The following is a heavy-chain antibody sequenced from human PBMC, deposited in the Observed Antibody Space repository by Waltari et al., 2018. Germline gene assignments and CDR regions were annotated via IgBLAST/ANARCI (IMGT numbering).Heavy chain of an antibody. CDR2: ISASRAAI. D-gene: IGHD6-19*01. J-gene: IGHJ4*02. Sequence: EVKLVESGGGFVQPGGSLRLSCLGAGFNCGVFSMLWIRQAPGKGLEWVSYISASRAAIYYAESVKGRFTISRDNAKNSLFLQMTNLGVEDTAVYYCATEPAPGAGINYWGQGILVTVSS. V-gene: IGHV3-48*01. CDR1: GFNCGVFS. CDR3: ATEPAPGAGINY.